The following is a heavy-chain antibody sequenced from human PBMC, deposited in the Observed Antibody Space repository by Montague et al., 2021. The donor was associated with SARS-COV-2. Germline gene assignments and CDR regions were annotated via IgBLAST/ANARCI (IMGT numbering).Heavy chain of an antibody. D-gene: IGHD1-1*01. Sequence: SETLSLTCEVSGGSISSYYWSCIRQSPGKGLEWIGYVHYTGSTKYNPSLKTRVTLSLDTPKKHCSLKLKSVTAADTAVYYCARAQNTCFIANCVNYFEVWGLGALVTVSS. CDR3: ARAQNTCFIANCVNYFEV. V-gene: IGHV4-59*01. CDR1: GGSISSYY. J-gene: IGHJ4*02. CDR2: VHYTGST.